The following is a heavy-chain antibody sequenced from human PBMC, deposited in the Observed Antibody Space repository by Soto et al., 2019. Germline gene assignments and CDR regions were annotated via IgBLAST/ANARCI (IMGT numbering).Heavy chain of an antibody. CDR3: ERDGASDALGYYCGMDV. D-gene: IGHD3-16*01. J-gene: IGHJ6*02. CDR1: GFTFTSHG. Sequence: PGGSLRLSCAASGFTFTSHGMHWVRQAPGKGLEWVALISHDGSNNYYSESVKGRFTISRDNSKNTLFLQMNSLRPEDTAVYYCERDGASDALGYYCGMDVWGQGTTVTVSS. CDR2: ISHDGSNN. V-gene: IGHV3-30-3*01.